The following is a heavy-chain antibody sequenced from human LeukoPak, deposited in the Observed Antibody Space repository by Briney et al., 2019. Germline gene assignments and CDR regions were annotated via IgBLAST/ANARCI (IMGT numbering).Heavy chain of an antibody. Sequence: GGSLRLSCAASGFTFDDYAMHWVRQAPGKGLEWVSLISGDGSSTYYADSVKGRFTISRDKSKNSLYLQMNSLRTEDTALYYCAKDRPSAYGGYCSGGSCYGNWFDPWGQGTLVTVSS. CDR1: GFTFDDYA. CDR2: ISGDGSST. CDR3: AKDRPSAYGGYCSGGSCYGNWFDP. V-gene: IGHV3-43*02. J-gene: IGHJ5*02. D-gene: IGHD2-15*01.